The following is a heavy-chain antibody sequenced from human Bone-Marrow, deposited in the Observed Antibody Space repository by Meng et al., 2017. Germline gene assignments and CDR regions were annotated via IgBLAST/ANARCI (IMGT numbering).Heavy chain of an antibody. D-gene: IGHD3-10*01. Sequence: SETLSLTCTVSGGPISSYYWSWIRQPAGKGLEWIGRIYTSGSTNYNPSLKGRVTMSVDTSKNQFSLKLSSVTAADTAVYYCARVWYYGSVSYYNAPAFDIWGQGTMVTVSS. CDR1: GGPISSYY. V-gene: IGHV4-4*07. J-gene: IGHJ3*02. CDR2: IYTSGST. CDR3: ARVWYYGSVSYYNAPAFDI.